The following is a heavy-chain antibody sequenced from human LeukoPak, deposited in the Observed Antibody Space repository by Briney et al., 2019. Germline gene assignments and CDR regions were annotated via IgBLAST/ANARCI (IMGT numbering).Heavy chain of an antibody. CDR2: INHSGST. V-gene: IGHV4-34*01. CDR1: GGSFSGYY. J-gene: IGHJ5*02. CDR3: ARGHGIAVAGISDWFDP. D-gene: IGHD6-19*01. Sequence: SETLSLTCAVYGGSFSGYYWSWIRQPQGKGLEWIGEINHSGSTNYNPSLKSRVTISVDTSKNQFSLKLSSVTAADTAVYYCARGHGIAVAGISDWFDPWGQGTLVTVSS.